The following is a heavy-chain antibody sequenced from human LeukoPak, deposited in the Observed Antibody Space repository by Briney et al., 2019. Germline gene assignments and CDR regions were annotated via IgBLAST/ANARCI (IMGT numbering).Heavy chain of an antibody. D-gene: IGHD3-16*01. CDR1: GFTFSSYA. V-gene: IGHV3-23*01. CDR3: AKDRDYDYVWGTSWGFDY. CDR2: ISGSGGST. Sequence: GGSLRLSCAASGFTFSSYAMSWVRQAPGKGLEWVSAISGSGGSTYYADSVKGRFTISRDNSKNTLYLQMNSLRAEDTAVYYCAKDRDYDYVWGTSWGFDYWGQGTLVTVSS. J-gene: IGHJ4*02.